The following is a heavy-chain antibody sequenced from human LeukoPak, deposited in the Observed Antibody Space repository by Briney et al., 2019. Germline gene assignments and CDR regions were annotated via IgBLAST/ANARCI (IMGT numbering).Heavy chain of an antibody. CDR2: ISYDGSSD. CDR3: AKEGHFGSGSYPDY. D-gene: IGHD3-10*01. Sequence: GGSLRLSCAASGFTFSSYGMHWVRQAPGKGLEWVAVISYDGSSDNYADSVKGRFTISRDSSKSTLYLQMNSLRAEDTALYYCAKEGHFGSGSYPDYWGQGALVTVSS. J-gene: IGHJ4*02. CDR1: GFTFSSYG. V-gene: IGHV3-30*18.